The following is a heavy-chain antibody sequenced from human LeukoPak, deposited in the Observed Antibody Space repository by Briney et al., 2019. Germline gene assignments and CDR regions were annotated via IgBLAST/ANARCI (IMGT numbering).Heavy chain of an antibody. CDR1: GYTFISYD. D-gene: IGHD6-19*01. J-gene: IGHJ4*02. CDR2: MNPNSGNT. CDR3: AKKGSGWSEIDY. Sequence: ASVKASCKASGYTFISYDINWVRQATGQGLEWMGWMNPNSGNTGYAQKFQGRVTMTRNTSITTAYMELSSLRSEDTAVYYCAKKGSGWSEIDYWGQGTLVTVSS. V-gene: IGHV1-8*01.